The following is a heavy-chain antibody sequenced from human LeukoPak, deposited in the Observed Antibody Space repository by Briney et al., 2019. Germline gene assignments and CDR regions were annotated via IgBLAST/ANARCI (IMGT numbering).Heavy chain of an antibody. CDR1: GYTFTSYG. CDR2: ISAYNGNT. J-gene: IGHJ3*02. V-gene: IGHV1-18*01. D-gene: IGHD4-17*01. Sequence: ASVKVSCKASGYTFTSYGISWVRQAPGQGLEWVGWISAYNGNTNYAQKLQGRVTMTTDTSTSTAYMELRSLRSDDTAVYYCAKGGGGDYPLFPYAFDIWGQGTMVTVSS. CDR3: AKGGGGDYPLFPYAFDI.